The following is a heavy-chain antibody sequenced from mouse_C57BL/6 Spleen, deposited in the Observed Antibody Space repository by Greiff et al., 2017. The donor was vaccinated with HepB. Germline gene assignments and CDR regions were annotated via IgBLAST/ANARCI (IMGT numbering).Heavy chain of an antibody. V-gene: IGHV5-4*01. CDR2: ISDGGSYT. Sequence: EVKVVESGGGLVKPGGSLKLSCAASGFTFSSYAMSWVRQTPEKRLEWVATISDGGSYTYYPDNVKGRFTISRDNAKNNLYLQMSHLKSEDTAMYYCARDRRGDYAMDYWGQGTSVTVSS. CDR1: GFTFSSYA. CDR3: ARDRRGDYAMDY. J-gene: IGHJ4*01.